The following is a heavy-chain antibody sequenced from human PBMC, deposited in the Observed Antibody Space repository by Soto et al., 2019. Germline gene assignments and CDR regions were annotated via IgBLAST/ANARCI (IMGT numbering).Heavy chain of an antibody. Sequence: VPLVESGGGLVKPGGSRRLSCVTSGFTLSKAWMSWVRQAPGKGLEWVGRIKSDSDGGTTDYAAPVKGRFTISRDDSKNTVYLQMNSLKTEDTAVYYCTTDALRFLEWFSYWGQGTLVTVSS. CDR2: IKSDSDGGTT. CDR3: TTDALRFLEWFSY. CDR1: GFTLSKAW. J-gene: IGHJ4*02. D-gene: IGHD3-3*01. V-gene: IGHV3-15*01.